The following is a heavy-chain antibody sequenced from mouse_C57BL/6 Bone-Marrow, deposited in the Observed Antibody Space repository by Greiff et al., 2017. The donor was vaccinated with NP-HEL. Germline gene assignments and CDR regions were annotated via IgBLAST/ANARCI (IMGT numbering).Heavy chain of an antibody. D-gene: IGHD1-1*01. CDR2: IDPENGDT. J-gene: IGHJ2*01. Sequence: DVQLQESGAELVRPGASVKLSCTASGFNIKDDYMHWVKQRPEQGLEWIGWIDPENGDTEYASKFQGKATITADTSSNTAYLQLSSLTSEDTAVYYCTTWPFITTVVATVDYWGQGTTLTVSS. V-gene: IGHV14-4*01. CDR3: TTWPFITTVVATVDY. CDR1: GFNIKDDY.